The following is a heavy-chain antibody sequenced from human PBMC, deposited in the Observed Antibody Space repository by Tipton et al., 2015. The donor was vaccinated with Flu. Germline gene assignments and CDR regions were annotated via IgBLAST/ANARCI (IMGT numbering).Heavy chain of an antibody. J-gene: IGHJ2*01. CDR1: GGSISSYY. CDR2: IYYSGST. CDR3: ARVSSSSSWSQDWYFDL. Sequence: TLSLTCTVSGGSISSYYWSWIRQPPGKGLEWIGYIYYSGSTNYNPSLKSRVTISVDTSKNQFSLKLGSVTAADTAVYYCARVSSSSSWSQDWYFDLWGRGTLVTVSS. D-gene: IGHD6-13*01. V-gene: IGHV4-59*01.